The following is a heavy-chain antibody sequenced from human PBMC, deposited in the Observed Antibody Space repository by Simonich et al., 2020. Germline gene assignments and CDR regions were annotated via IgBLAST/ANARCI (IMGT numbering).Heavy chain of an antibody. D-gene: IGHD6-6*01. Sequence: QVQLVQSGAEVKKPGASVKVSCKASGYTFTGYYMHWVRQAPGQGLEWMGWINPNRGGTNYAKKFQGRGTMTRDTSISTAYMELSRLRSDDTAVYYCARARLYSSSHAFDIWGQGTMVTVSS. V-gene: IGHV1-2*02. CDR1: GYTFTGYY. CDR3: ARARLYSSSHAFDI. CDR2: INPNRGGT. J-gene: IGHJ3*02.